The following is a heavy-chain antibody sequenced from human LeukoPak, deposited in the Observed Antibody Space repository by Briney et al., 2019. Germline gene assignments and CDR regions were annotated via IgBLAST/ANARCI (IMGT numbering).Heavy chain of an antibody. D-gene: IGHD6-19*01. V-gene: IGHV3-30*02. Sequence: GGSLRLSCAASGFTFSSYGMHWVRQAPGKGLEWVAFIRYDGSNKYYADSVKGRFTISRDNSKNTLYLQMNSLRAEDTAVYYCAKDLAAVAGTGYDYWGQGTLVTVSS. CDR2: IRYDGSNK. CDR3: AKDLAAVAGTGYDY. J-gene: IGHJ4*02. CDR1: GFTFSSYG.